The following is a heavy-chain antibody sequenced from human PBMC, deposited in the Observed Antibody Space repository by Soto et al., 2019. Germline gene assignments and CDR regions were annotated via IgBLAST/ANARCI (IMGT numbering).Heavy chain of an antibody. V-gene: IGHV4-34*01. Sequence: QVQLQQWGAGLLKPSETLSLTCAVYGGSYSDNYWNWIRQPPGKGLEWIGEINHSGNTNYNPSLKSRVTISVDKSKNQFSLKLRSVTAADRAVYYCARGPRGTTTNWFDPWGHGTLV. CDR2: INHSGNT. CDR1: GGSYSDNY. CDR3: ARGPRGTTTNWFDP. J-gene: IGHJ5*02. D-gene: IGHD1-1*01.